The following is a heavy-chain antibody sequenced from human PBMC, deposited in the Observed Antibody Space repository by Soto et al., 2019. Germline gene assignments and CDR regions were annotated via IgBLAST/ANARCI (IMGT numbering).Heavy chain of an antibody. J-gene: IGHJ4*02. V-gene: IGHV3-53*01. D-gene: IGHD6-13*01. CDR1: GFIVGTTY. CDR2: IFANGDT. CDR3: AQGNTGLGY. Sequence: EVRLVESGGGLIQPGGSLRRSCAAYGFIVGTTYMTCVRQAPGQGLELVSHIFANGDTHYVDSVKGRFAISRDSSKNTLYLQMNTLRAEDTAVYYCAQGNTGLGYWGQGTLVTVSS.